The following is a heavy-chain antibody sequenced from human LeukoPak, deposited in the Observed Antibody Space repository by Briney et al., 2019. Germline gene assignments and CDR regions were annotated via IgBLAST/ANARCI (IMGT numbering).Heavy chain of an antibody. CDR1: GGSISSGDYY. V-gene: IGHV4-30-4*01. D-gene: IGHD2-15*01. CDR3: ARDAGSHHDAFDI. Sequence: SETLSLTCTVSGGSISSGDYYWSWIRQPAGKGLEWIGYIYYSGSTYYNPSLKSRVTISVDTSKNQFSLKLSSVTAADTAVYYCARDAGSHHDAFDIWGQGTMVTVSS. CDR2: IYYSGST. J-gene: IGHJ3*02.